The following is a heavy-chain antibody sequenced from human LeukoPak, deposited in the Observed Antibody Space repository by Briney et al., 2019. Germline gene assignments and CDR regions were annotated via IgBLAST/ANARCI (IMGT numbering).Heavy chain of an antibody. Sequence: GGSLRLSCAASGFTFSSYWMTWVRQAPGKGLEWVANIKDKGDELNSVDSVEDRFTISRDNAKNSLYLHMTRLRAADPAVSYCARELRTFDSWGQGTLVTVSS. J-gene: IGHJ4*02. CDR1: GFTFSSYW. CDR2: IKDKGDEL. D-gene: IGHD3-16*01. V-gene: IGHV3-7*01. CDR3: ARELRTFDS.